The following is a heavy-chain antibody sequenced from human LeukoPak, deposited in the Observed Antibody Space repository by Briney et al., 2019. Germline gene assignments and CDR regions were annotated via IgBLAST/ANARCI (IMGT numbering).Heavy chain of an antibody. J-gene: IGHJ4*02. Sequence: GGSLRLSCAASGFTFSSYSMNWVRQAPGKGLEWVSYISHSSSTIYYADSVKGRFTISRENGKKSLYMQMNSLRAEDSAVYYCARDRLHYGEYEKTFDYWGQGTLVTVSS. CDR2: ISHSSSTI. V-gene: IGHV3-48*01. CDR1: GFTFSSYS. D-gene: IGHD4-17*01. CDR3: ARDRLHYGEYEKTFDY.